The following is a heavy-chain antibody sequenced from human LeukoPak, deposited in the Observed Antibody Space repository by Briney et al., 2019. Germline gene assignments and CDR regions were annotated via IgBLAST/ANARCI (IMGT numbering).Heavy chain of an antibody. CDR3: ILVPPNP. Sequence: GGSLRLSCAASGFTVSTNYMSWVRQAPGKGLEWVSVIYSGGSTYYADSVKGRFTISRDNSKNTLYLQMNSLRADDTAVYYCILVPPNPWGQGTLVTVSS. J-gene: IGHJ5*02. V-gene: IGHV3-53*01. CDR1: GFTVSTNY. CDR2: IYSGGST. D-gene: IGHD2-2*01.